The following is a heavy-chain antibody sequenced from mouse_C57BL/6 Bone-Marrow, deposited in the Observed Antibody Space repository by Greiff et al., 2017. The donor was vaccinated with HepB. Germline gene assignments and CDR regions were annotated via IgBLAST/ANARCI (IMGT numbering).Heavy chain of an antibody. CDR1: GYTFTDYY. CDR2: INPYNGGT. CDR3: ARDGAQATIAY. J-gene: IGHJ3*01. Sequence: EVQLQQSGPVLVKPGASVKMSCKASGYTFTDYYMNWVKQSHGKSLEWIGGINPYNGGTSYNQKFKGKATLTVDKSSSTAYMELNSLTSEDSAVYYCARDGAQATIAYWGQGTLVTVSA. V-gene: IGHV1-19*01. D-gene: IGHD3-2*02.